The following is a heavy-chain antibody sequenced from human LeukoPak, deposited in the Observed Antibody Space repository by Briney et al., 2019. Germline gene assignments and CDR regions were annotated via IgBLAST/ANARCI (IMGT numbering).Heavy chain of an antibody. CDR1: GVSISSYY. CDR3: ARDLRAPMLFDI. J-gene: IGHJ3*02. CDR2: IYYSGRT. V-gene: IGHV4-59*01. Sequence: SETLSLTCTVSGVSISSYYWSWIRQPPGKGLEWTGYIYYSGRTNYNPSLKSRVTISVDTSKNQFSLKLSSVTAADPAVYYCARDLRAPMLFDIWGQGTMVTVSS. D-gene: IGHD3-16*01.